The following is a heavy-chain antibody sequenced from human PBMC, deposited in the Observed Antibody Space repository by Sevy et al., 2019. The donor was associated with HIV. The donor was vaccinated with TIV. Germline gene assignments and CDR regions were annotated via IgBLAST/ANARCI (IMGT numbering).Heavy chain of an antibody. Sequence: GGSLRLSCSASGFTFSSYGMHWVRQAPGKGLEWVAVIWYDASNKYYADSVKGRFTISRDSSKNTLYLQMNSLRVEDTAVYYCARDTFSMDVWGQWTTVTDSS. J-gene: IGHJ6*02. CDR3: ARDTFSMDV. CDR2: IWYDASNK. CDR1: GFTFSSYG. V-gene: IGHV3-33*01.